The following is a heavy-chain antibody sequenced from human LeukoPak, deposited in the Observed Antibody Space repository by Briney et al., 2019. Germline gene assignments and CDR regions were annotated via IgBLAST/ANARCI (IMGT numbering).Heavy chain of an antibody. J-gene: IGHJ4*02. D-gene: IGHD6-19*01. Sequence: GGSLRLSGAASRFTFSSYAMHWVRQAPGKGLEWVALISYDGNNKDYADSVKGRFTISRDNSKNTLYLQMNSLRAEDTAVYYCARDRYSSGWYVDYWGQGTLVTVSS. CDR2: ISYDGNNK. V-gene: IGHV3-30*04. CDR3: ARDRYSSGWYVDY. CDR1: RFTFSSYA.